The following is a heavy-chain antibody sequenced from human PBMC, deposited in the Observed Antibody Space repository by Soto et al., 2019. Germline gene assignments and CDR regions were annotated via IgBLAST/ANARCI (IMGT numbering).Heavy chain of an antibody. CDR1: GFTFSSCS. Sequence: GGSLRLSCASSGFTFSSCSMNWVRQAPGKGLEWVSFISGSGDTKYYADSVKSRFTISRDNAKNSLYLQMSSLRDEDTAVYYCAKYCSSDVCFDYWGQGTLVTVSS. V-gene: IGHV3-48*02. CDR3: AKYCSSDVCFDY. D-gene: IGHD2-8*01. CDR2: ISGSGDTK. J-gene: IGHJ4*02.